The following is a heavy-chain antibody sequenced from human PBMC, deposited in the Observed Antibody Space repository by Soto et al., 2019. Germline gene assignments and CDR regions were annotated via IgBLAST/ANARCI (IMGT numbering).Heavy chain of an antibody. CDR3: ARARYYYDSSGDY. D-gene: IGHD3-22*01. J-gene: IGHJ4*02. CDR1: GYTFTGYY. CDR2: INPNSGGT. V-gene: IGHV1-2*02. Sequence: GASVKVSCKASGYTFTGYYMHWVRQAPGQGLEWMGWINPNSGGTNYAQKFQGRVTMTRDTSISTAYMELSRLRSDDTAVYYCARARYYYDSSGDYWGQGTLVTVS.